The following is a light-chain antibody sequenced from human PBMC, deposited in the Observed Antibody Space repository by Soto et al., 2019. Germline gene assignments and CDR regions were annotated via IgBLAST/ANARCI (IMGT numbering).Light chain of an antibody. CDR3: GTWDSGLSAVV. Sequence: QSVLTQPPSVSAAPGQKVTISCSGSSSNIGKNDVSWYRQLPGTAPKLLIYDNTKRPSGIPARFSGSKSGTSATLGITGLQTGDEADYYCGTWDSGLSAVVFGGGTKLTVL. CDR2: DNT. J-gene: IGLJ2*01. V-gene: IGLV1-51*01. CDR1: SSNIGKND.